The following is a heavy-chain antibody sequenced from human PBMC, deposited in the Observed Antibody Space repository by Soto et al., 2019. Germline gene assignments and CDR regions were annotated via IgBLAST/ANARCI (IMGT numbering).Heavy chain of an antibody. V-gene: IGHV4-39*01. D-gene: IGHD2-15*01. CDR3: ARRGGSSYWYYFDS. J-gene: IGHJ4*02. CDR1: GGSISSISYF. Sequence: PSETLSLTCTVSGGSISSISYFWGWIRQPPGKGLEWIGSIYYSGSTHYNPSLKSRVTISVDTSKNQFSLKLSSVTAADTAVYYCARRGGSSYWYYFDSWGQGTLVTVSS. CDR2: IYYSGST.